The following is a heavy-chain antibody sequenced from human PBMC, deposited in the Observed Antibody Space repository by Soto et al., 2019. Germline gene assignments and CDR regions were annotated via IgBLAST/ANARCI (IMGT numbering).Heavy chain of an antibody. CDR2: IRDKANHYAT. V-gene: IGHV3-73*02. J-gene: IGHJ4*02. CDR3: TRPPSGSYGDDSDY. Sequence: EVQLVESGGGWVQPGGSLTLSCSGSGVSFSDSAIHWLRQAAGQGLEWVGRIRDKANHYATAYDVSVRGRFTISRNDSENTAYLPMNRLKTAYTAVYYWTRPPSGSYGDDSDYLGQGTLVTVSS. D-gene: IGHD1-26*01. CDR1: GVSFSDSA.